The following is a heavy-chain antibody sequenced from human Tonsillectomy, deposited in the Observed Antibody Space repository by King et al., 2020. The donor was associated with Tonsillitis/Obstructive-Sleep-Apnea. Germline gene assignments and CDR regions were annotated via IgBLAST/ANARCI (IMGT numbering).Heavy chain of an antibody. CDR3: ARENSSYYFMDV. D-gene: IGHD4-23*01. CDR1: GLTFSDYF. CDR2: IRNSSRYT. Sequence: VQLVESGGGLVKPGGSLRLSCAASGLTFSDYFMNWIRQAPGKGLEWVSYIRNSSRYTKYADSVQGRFSISRENAKNSLYLQMNSLRAEDTAVYYCARENSSYYFMDVWGKGTTVTVSS. V-gene: IGHV3-11*05. J-gene: IGHJ6*03.